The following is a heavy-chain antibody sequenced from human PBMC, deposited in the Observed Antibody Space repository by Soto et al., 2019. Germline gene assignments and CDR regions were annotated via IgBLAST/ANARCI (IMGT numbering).Heavy chain of an antibody. CDR1: GFTFSSYG. Sequence: QVQLVESGGGVVQPGRSLRLSCAASGFTFSSYGMHWVRQAPGKGLEWVAVISYDGSNKYYADSVKGRFTISRDNSKNTLYLQTNSLRAEDTAVYYCAKDLNYYMDVWGKGTTVTVSS. CDR2: ISYDGSNK. J-gene: IGHJ6*03. CDR3: AKDLNYYMDV. V-gene: IGHV3-30*18.